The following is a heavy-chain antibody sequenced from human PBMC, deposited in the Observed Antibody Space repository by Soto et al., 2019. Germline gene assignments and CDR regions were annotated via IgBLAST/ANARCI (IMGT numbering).Heavy chain of an antibody. D-gene: IGHD3-9*01. CDR1: GFTFSSYG. CDR3: AKDSSRAMAPGYADY. Sequence: GGSLRLSCGASGFTFSSYGMHWVGQAPGKGLEWVAVISYDGSNKYYADSVKGRFTISRDNSKNTLYLQMNSLRAEDTAVYYCAKDSSRAMAPGYADYWGQGTLVTVSS. CDR2: ISYDGSNK. V-gene: IGHV3-30*18. J-gene: IGHJ4*02.